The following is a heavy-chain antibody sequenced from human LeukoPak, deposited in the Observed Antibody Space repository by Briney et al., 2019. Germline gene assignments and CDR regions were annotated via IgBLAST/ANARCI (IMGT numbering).Heavy chain of an antibody. CDR2: IYYSGST. CDR3: ARGNSSSSWHYYFDY. J-gene: IGHJ4*02. V-gene: IGHV4-39*01. D-gene: IGHD6-13*01. CDR1: GGSISSSNYY. Sequence: SETLSLTCTVSGGSISSSNYYWGWIRQPPGKGLEWIGSIYYSGSTYYNPSLKSRVTISVDTSKNQFSLKLSSVTAADTAVYYCARGNSSSSWHYYFDYWGQGTLVTVSS.